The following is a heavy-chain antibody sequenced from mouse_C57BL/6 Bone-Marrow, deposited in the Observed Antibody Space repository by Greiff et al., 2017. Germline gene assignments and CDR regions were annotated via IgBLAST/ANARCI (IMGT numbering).Heavy chain of an antibody. Sequence: EVHLVESEGGLVQPGSSMKLSCKASGFNFSDYYMAWVRQVPEKGLEWVANIHYDGSSTYYLDSLKCRFIISRDNAKNILYLQMSSLKSEDTATYYCARDWFYARDYWGQGTSVTVSS. D-gene: IGHD2-2*01. CDR3: ARDWFYARDY. V-gene: IGHV5-16*01. CDR1: GFNFSDYY. J-gene: IGHJ4*01. CDR2: IHYDGSST.